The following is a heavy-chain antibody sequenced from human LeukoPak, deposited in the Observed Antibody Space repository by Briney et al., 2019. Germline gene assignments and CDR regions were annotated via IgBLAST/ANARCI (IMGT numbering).Heavy chain of an antibody. Sequence: PGGSLRLSCAASGFTFSSYSMNWVRQAPGKGLEWVSSISSSSSYIYYADSVKGRFTISRDNAKNSLYLQMNSLRAEDTAVYYCARDDYYGSGSYYGYYYYGMDVWGKGTTVTVSS. D-gene: IGHD3-10*01. CDR3: ARDDYYGSGSYYGYYYYGMDV. CDR2: ISSSSSYI. J-gene: IGHJ6*04. V-gene: IGHV3-21*01. CDR1: GFTFSSYS.